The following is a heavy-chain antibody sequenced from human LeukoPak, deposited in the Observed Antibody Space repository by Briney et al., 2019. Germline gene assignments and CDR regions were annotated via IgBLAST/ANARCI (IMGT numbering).Heavy chain of an antibody. CDR2: IIPILGIA. CDR3: ARDLHDYAGLQAFDI. J-gene: IGHJ3*02. CDR1: GGTFSSYA. V-gene: IGHV1-69*04. D-gene: IGHD4-23*01. Sequence: SVKVSCKASGGTFSSYAISWVRQAPGQGLEWMGRIIPILGIANYAQKFQGRVTITADKSTSTAYMELSSLRSEDTAVYYCARDLHDYAGLQAFDIWGQGTMVTVSS.